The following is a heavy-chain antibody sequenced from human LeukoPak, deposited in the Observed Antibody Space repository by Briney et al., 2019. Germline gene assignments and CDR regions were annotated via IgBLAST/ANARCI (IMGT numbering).Heavy chain of an antibody. J-gene: IGHJ5*02. CDR3: ARDTGGSRLLPYNWFDP. CDR2: IYYSGST. CDR1: GGSISSYY. Sequence: SETLSLTCTVSGGSISSYYWSWIRQPPGKGLEWIGYIYYSGSTNYNPSLKSRVTISVDTSKNQFSLKLSSVTAADTAVYYCARDTGGSRLLPYNWFDPWGQGTLVTVSS. V-gene: IGHV4-59*01. D-gene: IGHD3-22*01.